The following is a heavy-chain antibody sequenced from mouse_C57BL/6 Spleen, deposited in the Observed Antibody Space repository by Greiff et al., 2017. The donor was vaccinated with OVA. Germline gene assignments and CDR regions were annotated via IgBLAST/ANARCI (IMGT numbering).Heavy chain of an antibody. CDR2: IDPETGGT. Sequence: QVQLQQSGAELVRPGASVTLSCKASGYTFTDYDMHWVKQTPVHGLEWIGAIDPETGGTAYNQKFKGKAILTADNSSSTAYMELRSLTSEDSAFEYCTHRVNMDYWGQGTSVTVSS. D-gene: IGHD2-14*01. V-gene: IGHV1-15*01. CDR3: THRVNMDY. CDR1: GYTFTDYD. J-gene: IGHJ4*01.